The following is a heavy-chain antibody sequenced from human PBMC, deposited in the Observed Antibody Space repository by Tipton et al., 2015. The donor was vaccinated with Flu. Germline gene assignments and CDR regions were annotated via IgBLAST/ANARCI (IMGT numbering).Heavy chain of an antibody. D-gene: IGHD3-22*01. J-gene: IGHJ6*02. CDR1: GGSISSGGYY. Sequence: TLSLTCTVSGGSISSGGYYWSWIRQHPGKGLEWIGYIYYSGSTYYNPSLKSRVTISVDTSKNQFSLKLSSVTAADTAAYYCASDGQLGYDSSGYYYPSRGMDVWGQGTTVTVSS. V-gene: IGHV4-31*03. CDR2: IYYSGST. CDR3: ASDGQLGYDSSGYYYPSRGMDV.